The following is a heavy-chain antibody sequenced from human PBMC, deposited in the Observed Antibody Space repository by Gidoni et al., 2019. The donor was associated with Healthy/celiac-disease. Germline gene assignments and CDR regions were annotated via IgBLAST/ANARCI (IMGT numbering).Heavy chain of an antibody. CDR2: IIPILGIA. D-gene: IGHD6-13*01. J-gene: IGHJ6*02. V-gene: IGHV1-69*04. CDR1: GGTFSSYA. CDR3: ARLVRGYYYGMDV. Sequence: QVQLVQSGAEVKKPGSSAQGSCKASGGTFSSYAISWVRQAPGQGLEWMGRIIPILGIANYAQKFQGRVTITADKSTSTAYMELSSLRSEDTAVYYCARLVRGYYYGMDVWGQGTTVTVSS.